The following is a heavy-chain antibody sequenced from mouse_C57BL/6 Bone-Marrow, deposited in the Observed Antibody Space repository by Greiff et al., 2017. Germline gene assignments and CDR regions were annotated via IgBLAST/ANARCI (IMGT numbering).Heavy chain of an antibody. CDR2: ISDGGSYT. V-gene: IGHV5-4*01. Sequence: EVQRVESGGGLVKPGGSLKLSCAASGFTFSSYAMSWVRQTPEKRLEWVATISDGGSYTYYPDNVKGRFTISRDNAKNNLYLQMSHLKSEDTAMYYCARGRGYAMDYWGQGTSVTVSS. CDR1: GFTFSSYA. CDR3: ARGRGYAMDY. J-gene: IGHJ4*01.